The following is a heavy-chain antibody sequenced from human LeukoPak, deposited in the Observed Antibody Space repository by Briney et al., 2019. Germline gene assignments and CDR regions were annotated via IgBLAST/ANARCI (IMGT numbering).Heavy chain of an antibody. CDR2: ISFDGSNK. V-gene: IGHV3-30*18. CDR1: GFTFSNYD. CDR3: AKGDCSSTSCPPDYYYYYYMDV. Sequence: PGGSLRLSCAASGFTFSNYDMQLVRQAPGKGLEWVAVISFDGSNKFYADSVKGRFTISRDNSKNTLYLQMNSLGAEDTAVYYCAKGDCSSTSCPPDYYYYYYMDVWGKGTTVTVSS. D-gene: IGHD2-2*01. J-gene: IGHJ6*03.